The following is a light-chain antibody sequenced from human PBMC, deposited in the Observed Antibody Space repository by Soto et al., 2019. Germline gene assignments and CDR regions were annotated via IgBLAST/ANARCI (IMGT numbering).Light chain of an antibody. CDR1: QGISHY. V-gene: IGKV1-27*01. Sequence: DSQRTQSPSSLSASVGDRVTITCRASQGISHYLAWYQQIPGKVPKLLISAASTLQSGVPSRFSGSGSGTDFTLTISSLQPEDVATYYCQKYTNVPTFGGGTKVEIK. J-gene: IGKJ4*01. CDR2: AAS. CDR3: QKYTNVPT.